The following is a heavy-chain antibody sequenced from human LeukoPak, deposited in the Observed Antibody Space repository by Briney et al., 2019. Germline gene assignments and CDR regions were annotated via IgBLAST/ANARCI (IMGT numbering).Heavy chain of an antibody. V-gene: IGHV5-51*01. J-gene: IGHJ6*02. CDR1: GYTFSTYW. Sequence: GESLKISCEASGYTFSTYWIAWVRQMPGKGLEWMGIIYPSDSETRYSPSFQGQVTISVDKSITTAYLQWRSLKASDTAMYYCARRRAAKTIYHYSMDFWGHGTTVIVSS. CDR3: ARRRAAKTIYHYSMDF. D-gene: IGHD5/OR15-5a*01. CDR2: IYPSDSET.